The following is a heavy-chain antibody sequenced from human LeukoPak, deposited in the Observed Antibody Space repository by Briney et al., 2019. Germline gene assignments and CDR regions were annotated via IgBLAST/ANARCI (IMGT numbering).Heavy chain of an antibody. D-gene: IGHD2-15*01. Sequence: GGSLRLSCAASGFTVSSSYMTWVRQAPGKGLEWVSLINEDGGKTFYADSVRGRFTISRDNSKNSLYLQMNSLRTEDTALYYCAKEIDTLGTNAFDIWGQGTIVTVSS. V-gene: IGHV3-43*02. CDR1: GFTVSSSY. CDR3: AKEIDTLGTNAFDI. J-gene: IGHJ3*02. CDR2: INEDGGKT.